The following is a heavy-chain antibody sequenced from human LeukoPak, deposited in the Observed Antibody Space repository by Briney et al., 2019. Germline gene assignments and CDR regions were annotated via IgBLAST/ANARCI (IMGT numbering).Heavy chain of an antibody. CDR1: GGTFSSYA. J-gene: IGHJ5*02. Sequence: ASVQVSCKASGGTFSSYAISWVRQAPGQVLEWMARIIPIFGIANYAQKFQGGVTITADKSTSTAYVELSSLRSEDTAVYYCARDICPILTYSSGFNWFDPWGQGTLVTVSS. D-gene: IGHD6-19*01. CDR2: IIPIFGIA. CDR3: ARDICPILTYSSGFNWFDP. V-gene: IGHV1-69*04.